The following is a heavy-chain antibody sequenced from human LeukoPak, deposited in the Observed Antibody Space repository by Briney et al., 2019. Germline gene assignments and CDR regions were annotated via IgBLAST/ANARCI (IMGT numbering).Heavy chain of an antibody. V-gene: IGHV3-13*01. CDR2: IGTAGDT. CDR3: ARDPGIWYFDL. J-gene: IGHJ2*01. Sequence: GGSLRLSCAASGFTFSSYDMHWVRHATGKGLQWVSAIGTAGDTYYPGSVKGRFTISRENAKNSLYLQMNSLRAGDTAVYYCARDPGIWYFDLWGRGNLVTVSS. CDR1: GFTFSSYD.